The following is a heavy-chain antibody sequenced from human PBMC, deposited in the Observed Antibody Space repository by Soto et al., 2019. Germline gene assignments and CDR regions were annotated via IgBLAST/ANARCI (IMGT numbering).Heavy chain of an antibody. J-gene: IGHJ4*02. CDR2: ISSSGSTI. Sequence: QVQLVESGGGLVKPGGSLRLSCAASGFTFSDYYMSWIRQAPGKGLEWVSYISSSGSTIYYADSVKGRFTISRDNAKNSLYLQMNSLRAEDTAVYYCASPLLAATIKDPASGGYWGQGTLVTVSS. D-gene: IGHD5-12*01. CDR1: GFTFSDYY. CDR3: ASPLLAATIKDPASGGY. V-gene: IGHV3-11*01.